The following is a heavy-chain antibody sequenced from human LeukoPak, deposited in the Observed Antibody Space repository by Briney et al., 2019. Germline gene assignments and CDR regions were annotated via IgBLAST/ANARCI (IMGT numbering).Heavy chain of an antibody. CDR3: ARDSSGWYYFDY. CDR2: IYYSGST. CDR1: GGSISSGGYY. Sequence: SETLSLTCTVSGGSISSGGYYWSWIRQHPGKGLEWIWYIYYSGSTYYNPSLKSRVTISVDTSKNQFSLKLSSVTAADTAVYYCARDSSGWYYFDYWGQGTLVTVSS. D-gene: IGHD6-19*01. J-gene: IGHJ4*02. V-gene: IGHV4-31*03.